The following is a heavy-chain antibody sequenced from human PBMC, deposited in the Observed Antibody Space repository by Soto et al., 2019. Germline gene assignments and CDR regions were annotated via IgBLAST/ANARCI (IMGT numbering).Heavy chain of an antibody. CDR2: IWYDGSNK. D-gene: IGHD2-15*01. CDR3: ARDAVADTPPLAY. Sequence: QVQLVESGGGVVQPGRSLRLSCAASGFTFSSYGMHWVRQAPGKGLEWVAVIWYDGSNKYYADSVKGRFTISRDNSKNKLYLQMNRLRAEDTAVYYCARDAVADTPPLAYWGQGTLVTVSS. J-gene: IGHJ4*02. V-gene: IGHV3-33*01. CDR1: GFTFSSYG.